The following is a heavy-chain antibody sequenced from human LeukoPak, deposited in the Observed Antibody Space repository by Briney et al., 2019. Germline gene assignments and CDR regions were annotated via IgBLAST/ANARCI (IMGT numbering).Heavy chain of an antibody. CDR2: IYYSGGT. CDR3: ARAPTRGAFDI. V-gene: IGHV4-59*12. CDR1: GGSISSYY. J-gene: IGHJ3*02. Sequence: SETLSLTCTVSGGSISSYYWSWIRQPPGKGLEWIGYIYYSGGTYYTPSLKSRVTISVDTSKNQFSLKLSSVTAADTAVYYCARAPTRGAFDIWGQGTMVTVSS. D-gene: IGHD3-10*01.